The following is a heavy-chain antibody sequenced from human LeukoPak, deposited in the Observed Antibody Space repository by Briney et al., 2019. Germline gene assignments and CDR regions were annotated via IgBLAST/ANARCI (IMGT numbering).Heavy chain of an antibody. CDR3: ARVPGCSSTSCLGTFDY. D-gene: IGHD2-2*01. CDR1: GFTFSSCW. Sequence: GGSLRLSCAASGFTFSSCWMSWVRQAPGKGLEWVANIKQDGSEKYYVDSVKGRFTISRDNAKNSLYLQMNSLRAEDTAVYYCARVPGCSSTSCLGTFDYWGQGTLVTVSS. CDR2: IKQDGSEK. V-gene: IGHV3-7*01. J-gene: IGHJ4*02.